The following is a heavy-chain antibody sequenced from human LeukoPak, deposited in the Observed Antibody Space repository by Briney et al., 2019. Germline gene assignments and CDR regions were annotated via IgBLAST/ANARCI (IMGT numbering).Heavy chain of an antibody. D-gene: IGHD6-13*01. J-gene: IGHJ5*02. Sequence: PGGSLRLSCAASGFNVRTNYMSWVRQAPGKGLEWVSAISGSGGSTYYADSVKGRFTISRDNSKNTLYLQMNSLRAEDTAVYYCAKGIAAGLQNWFDPWGQGTLVTVSS. CDR3: AKGIAAGLQNWFDP. CDR2: ISGSGGST. V-gene: IGHV3-23*01. CDR1: GFNVRTNY.